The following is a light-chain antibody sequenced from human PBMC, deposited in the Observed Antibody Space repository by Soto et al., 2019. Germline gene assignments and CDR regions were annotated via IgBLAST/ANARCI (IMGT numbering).Light chain of an antibody. CDR2: AAS. J-gene: IGKJ1*01. CDR3: LQDYNYPWT. Sequence: AIEMTQSPSSLSASVGDRVTISCRASQGMRDELGWYQQKPGKAPMLLIYAASSLQSGVPSRFRGSGSGTDFILTISSLQPEDFATYYCLQDYNYPWTFGQGTKVESK. V-gene: IGKV1-6*01. CDR1: QGMRDE.